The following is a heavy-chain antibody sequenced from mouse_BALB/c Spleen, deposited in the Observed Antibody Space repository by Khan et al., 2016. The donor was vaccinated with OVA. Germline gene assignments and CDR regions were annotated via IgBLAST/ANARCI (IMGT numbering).Heavy chain of an antibody. D-gene: IGHD3-1*01. CDR3: ARVGHSGTMDY. CDR1: GYTFTSFG. CDR2: INTYTGQP. J-gene: IGHJ4*01. V-gene: IGHV9-3-1*01. Sequence: QIQLVQSGPELKKPGETVKISCKASGYTFTSFGMNWVKQSPGKGLKWMGFINTYTGQPTYADDFKGRFAFSLETSASTAYLQINNLKNEDTSTYFCARVGHSGTMDYWGQGTSVTVSS.